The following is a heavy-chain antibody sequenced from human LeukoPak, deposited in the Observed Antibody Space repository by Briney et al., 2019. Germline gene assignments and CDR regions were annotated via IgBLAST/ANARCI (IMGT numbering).Heavy chain of an antibody. V-gene: IGHV3-13*01. CDR3: ARGAVGMDV. CDR1: GFTFSRYD. Sequence: PGGSLRLSCAASGFTFSRYDMRWVRQATGKGLEWVSAIGTAGDTYYPGSVKGRFTISRENAKNSLYPQMNSLRAGDTAVYYCARGAVGMDVWGQGTTVTVSS. D-gene: IGHD3-16*01. CDR2: IGTAGDT. J-gene: IGHJ6*02.